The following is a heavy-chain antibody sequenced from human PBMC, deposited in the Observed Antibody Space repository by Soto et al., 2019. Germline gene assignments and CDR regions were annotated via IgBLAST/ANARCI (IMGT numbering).Heavy chain of an antibody. V-gene: IGHV3-23*01. D-gene: IGHD3-10*01. CDR3: AKDRPITMVRGVSQNWFDP. Sequence: PGGSLRLSCAASGFTFSSYAMSWVRQAPGKGLEWVSAISGSGGSTYYADSVKGRFTISRDNSKNTLYLQMNSLRAEDTAVYYCAKDRPITMVRGVSQNWFDPWGQGTLVTVSS. CDR2: ISGSGGST. CDR1: GFTFSSYA. J-gene: IGHJ5*02.